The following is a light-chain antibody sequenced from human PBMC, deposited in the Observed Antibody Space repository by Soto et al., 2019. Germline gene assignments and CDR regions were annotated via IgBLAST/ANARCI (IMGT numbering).Light chain of an antibody. CDR2: AAS. CDR3: QQSYSTPIT. J-gene: IGKJ5*01. CDR1: QSISSY. Sequence: DIQMTQSPSSLSVSVGDRVTITCRASQSISSYLNWYQQKPGKAPKLLIDAASSLQSGVPSRFSGSGSGTDFTLTISSLQPEDFATYYCQQSYSTPITFGQGTRLEIK. V-gene: IGKV1-39*01.